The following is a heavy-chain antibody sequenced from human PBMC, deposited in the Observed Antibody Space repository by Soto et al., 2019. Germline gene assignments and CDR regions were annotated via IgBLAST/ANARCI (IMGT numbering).Heavy chain of an antibody. D-gene: IGHD2-2*01. J-gene: IGHJ5*02. CDR3: ARHNAS. CDR1: GGSISSYY. CDR2: IYYSRST. V-gene: IGHV4-59*08. Sequence: SETLSLTCTVSGGSISSYYWSWIRQPPGKELEWIGYIYYSRSTNYNPSLKSRDTISVDTSKNQLSLKLSSVTAADTAMYYCARHNASWGQGTLVTFSS.